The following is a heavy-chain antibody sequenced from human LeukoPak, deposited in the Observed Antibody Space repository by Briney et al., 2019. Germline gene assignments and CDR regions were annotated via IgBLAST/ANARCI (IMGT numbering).Heavy chain of an antibody. CDR3: ARHLDYYDSSGYYP. CDR1: GGSISSGDYY. Sequence: SQTLSLTCTVSGGSISSGDYYWSWIRQPPGKGLEWTGYIYYSGSTNYNPSLKSRVTISVDTSKNQFSLKLSSVTAADTAVYYCARHLDYYDSSGYYPWGQGTLDTVSS. J-gene: IGHJ5*02. D-gene: IGHD3-22*01. CDR2: IYYSGST. V-gene: IGHV4-30-4*01.